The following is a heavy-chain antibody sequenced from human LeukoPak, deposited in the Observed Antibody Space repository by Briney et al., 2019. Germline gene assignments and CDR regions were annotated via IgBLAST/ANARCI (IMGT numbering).Heavy chain of an antibody. V-gene: IGHV3-23*01. CDR2: ISDSGDKT. CDR3: ARGDYDFWSGYYTKFDY. CDR1: GFTFSNYA. J-gene: IGHJ4*02. Sequence: GGSLRLSCAASGFTFSNYAMSWVRQAPGKGLECVSAISDSGDKTDYADSVRGRFTIYRDNSKDTLYLQMNSLGAADTAVYYCARGDYDFWSGYYTKFDYWGQGTLVTVSS. D-gene: IGHD3-3*01.